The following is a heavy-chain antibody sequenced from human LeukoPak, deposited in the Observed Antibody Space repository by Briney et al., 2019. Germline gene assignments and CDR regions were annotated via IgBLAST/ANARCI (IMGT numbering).Heavy chain of an antibody. V-gene: IGHV1-2*02. D-gene: IGHD6-6*01. CDR3: ASISSSGPNFDY. CDR2: INPNSGGT. Sequence: ASVKVSCKASGYTFTGYYMHWVRQAPGQGLEWMGWINPNSGGTNYAQKFQGRVTTTRDTSISTAYMELSRLRSDDTAVYYCASISSSGPNFDYWGQGTLVTVSS. J-gene: IGHJ4*02. CDR1: GYTFTGYY.